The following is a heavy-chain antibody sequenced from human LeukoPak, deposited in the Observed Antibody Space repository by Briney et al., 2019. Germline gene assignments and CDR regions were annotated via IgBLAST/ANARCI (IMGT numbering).Heavy chain of an antibody. D-gene: IGHD1-7*01. CDR1: RFTFSDYY. CDR2: ISSSGSTI. CDR3: ARAGRNYWYYFDY. Sequence: PGGSLRLSCAAPRFTFSDYYMSWIRQAPGKGLEWVSYISSSGSTIYYADSVKGRFTISRDNAKNSLYLQMNSLRAEDTAVYYCARAGRNYWYYFDYWGQGTLVTVSS. J-gene: IGHJ4*02. V-gene: IGHV3-11*01.